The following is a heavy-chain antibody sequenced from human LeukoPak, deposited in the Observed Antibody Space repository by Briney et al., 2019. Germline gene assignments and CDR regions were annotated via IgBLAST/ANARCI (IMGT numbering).Heavy chain of an antibody. J-gene: IGHJ4*02. CDR1: GFTFSSYG. Sequence: GGSLRLSCAASGFTFSSYGMHWVRQAPGKGLEWVAFIRYDGSNKYYAGSVKGRFTISRDNSKNTLYLQMNSLRAEDTAVYYCAKKRALYSSSSFDYWGQGTLVTVSS. V-gene: IGHV3-30*02. D-gene: IGHD6-13*01. CDR2: IRYDGSNK. CDR3: AKKRALYSSSSFDY.